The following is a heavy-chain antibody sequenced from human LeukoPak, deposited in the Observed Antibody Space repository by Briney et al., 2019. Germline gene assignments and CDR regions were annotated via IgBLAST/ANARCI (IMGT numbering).Heavy chain of an antibody. CDR3: ARVRGTRSYYFDY. Sequence: SETLSLTCTVSGGSISSYYWSWIRQPPGKGLEWIGYIYYSGSTNYNPSLKSRVTISVDMSKNQFSLKLSSVTAADTAVYYCARVRGTRSYYFDYWGQGTLVTVSS. CDR2: IYYSGST. V-gene: IGHV4-59*01. CDR1: GGSISSYY. D-gene: IGHD3-16*01. J-gene: IGHJ4*02.